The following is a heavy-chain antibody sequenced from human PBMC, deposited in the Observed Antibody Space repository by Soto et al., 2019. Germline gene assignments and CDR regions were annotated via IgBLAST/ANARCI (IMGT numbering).Heavy chain of an antibody. CDR2: LSYDGNIK. V-gene: IGHV3-30-3*01. CDR1: GFTFNTYA. D-gene: IGHD6-13*01. Sequence: GGSLRLSCAASGFTFNTYAMHWVRQAPGKGLEWVAVLSYDGNIKYYAASVKGRFTISRDNSKNTVYLQTNSLRTEDTALYYCARAGSSSWDMDVWGQGTTVTVSS. J-gene: IGHJ6*02. CDR3: ARAGSSSWDMDV.